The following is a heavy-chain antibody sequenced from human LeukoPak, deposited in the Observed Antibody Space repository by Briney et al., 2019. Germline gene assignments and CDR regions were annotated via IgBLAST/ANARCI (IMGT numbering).Heavy chain of an antibody. CDR1: GFTFDVYA. J-gene: IGHJ4*02. CDR3: AKGVDTAMVTVGFDY. V-gene: IGHV3-9*03. CDR2: IRWNSGSI. Sequence: GGSLRLSSAASGFTFDVYAMHWGRQAPGKGLEWVSGIRWNSGSIGYADSVKGRFTISRDNAKNSLYLQMNSLRAEDMALYYCAKGVDTAMVTVGFDYWGQGTLVTVSS. D-gene: IGHD5-18*01.